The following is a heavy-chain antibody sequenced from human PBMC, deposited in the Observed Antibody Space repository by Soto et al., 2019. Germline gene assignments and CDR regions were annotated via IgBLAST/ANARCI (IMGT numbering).Heavy chain of an antibody. Sequence: VPLQESGPGLVKPSQTLSLTCTVSGDSMTTLVYYWTWIRQHPVQGLEWIGFISYSGSTYYSSSLKGRVAISADTSKNQFSLKLNSVTAADTAVYYCTRGDYWGKGTLVTVSS. CDR2: ISYSGST. V-gene: IGHV4-31*03. CDR1: GDSMTTLVYY. J-gene: IGHJ4*02. CDR3: TRGDY.